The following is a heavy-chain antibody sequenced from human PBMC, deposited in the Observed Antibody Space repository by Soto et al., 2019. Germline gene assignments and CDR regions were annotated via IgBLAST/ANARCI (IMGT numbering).Heavy chain of an antibody. V-gene: IGHV1-69*06. CDR2: IIPIFGTA. Sequence: SVKVSCKASGGTFSSYAISWVRQAPGQGLEWMGGIIPIFGTANYAQKFQGRVTITADKSTSTAYMELSSLRSEDTAVYYCARVYYYDSSGYSYYYGMDVWGQGTTVTVYS. CDR3: ARVYYYDSSGYSYYYGMDV. J-gene: IGHJ6*02. CDR1: GGTFSSYA. D-gene: IGHD3-22*01.